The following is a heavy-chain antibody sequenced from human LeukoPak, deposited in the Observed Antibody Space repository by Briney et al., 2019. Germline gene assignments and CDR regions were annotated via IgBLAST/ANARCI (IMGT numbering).Heavy chain of an antibody. J-gene: IGHJ5*02. CDR2: IYPGDSDT. Sequence: GESLKISCKGSGYSFTSYWIGWVRQMPGKGLEWMGIIYPGDSDTRYSPSFQGQVTISADKSISTAYLQWSSLKASDTAMYYCARLLRDNIVLMEYPPWWFDPWGQGTLVTVSS. CDR1: GYSFTSYW. V-gene: IGHV5-51*01. CDR3: ARLLRDNIVLMEYPPWWFDP. D-gene: IGHD2-8*01.